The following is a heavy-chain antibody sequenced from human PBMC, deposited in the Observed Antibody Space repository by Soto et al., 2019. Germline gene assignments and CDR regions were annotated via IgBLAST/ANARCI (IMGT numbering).Heavy chain of an antibody. J-gene: IGHJ4*02. CDR2: INGDGSST. D-gene: IGHD6-19*01. V-gene: IGHV3-74*01. CDR3: ARGGGTGWYGGYY. Sequence: GGSLRLSCAASGFTFNSYGILSVRQGTGKGLVWVSRINGDGSSTSYADYVKGRFTISRDNAKNTLFLQTNSLRAEDTAVYFRARGGGTGWYGGYYWGLGTLVTISS. CDR1: GFTFNSYG.